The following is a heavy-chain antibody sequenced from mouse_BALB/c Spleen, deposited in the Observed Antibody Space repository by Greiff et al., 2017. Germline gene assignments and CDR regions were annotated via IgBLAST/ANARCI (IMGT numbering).Heavy chain of an antibody. D-gene: IGHD2-2*01. CDR2: INPSNGGT. J-gene: IGHJ3*01. CDR1: GYTFTSYY. Sequence: QVQLKQSGAELVKPGASVKLSCKASGYTFTSYYMYWVKQRPGQGLEWIGEINPSNGGTNFNEKFKSKATLTVDKSSSTAYMQLSSLTSEDSAVYYCTRNGYDEAYWGQGTLVTVSA. V-gene: IGHV1S81*02. CDR3: TRNGYDEAY.